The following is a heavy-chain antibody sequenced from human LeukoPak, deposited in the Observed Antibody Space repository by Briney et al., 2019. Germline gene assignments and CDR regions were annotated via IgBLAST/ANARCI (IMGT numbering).Heavy chain of an antibody. CDR1: GGSISSYY. CDR3: ARRAYSAAYWKHFDY. V-gene: IGHV4-4*07. CDR2: IYTSGST. Sequence: SETLSLTCTVSGGSISSYYWSWIRQPAGKGLEWIGRIYTSGSTNYNPSLKSRVTMSVDTSKNQFSLKLNSVTAADTAVYFCARRAYSAAYWKHFDYWGQGTLVTVSS. J-gene: IGHJ4*02. D-gene: IGHD1-1*01.